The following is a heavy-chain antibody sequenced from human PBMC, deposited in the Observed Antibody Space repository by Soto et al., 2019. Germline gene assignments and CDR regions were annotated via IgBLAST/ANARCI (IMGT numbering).Heavy chain of an antibody. CDR3: ARMRGIVVVPAAMSDYYYMDV. J-gene: IGHJ6*03. D-gene: IGHD2-2*01. V-gene: IGHV2-26*01. CDR1: GFSLSNARMG. Sequence: QVTLKESGPVLVKPTETLTLTCTVSGFSLSNARMGVSWIRQPPGKALEWLAHIFSNDEKSYSTSLKSRLTIPKDTSKSQVVLTMTNMDPVDTATYYCARMRGIVVVPAAMSDYYYMDVWGKGTTVTVSS. CDR2: IFSNDEK.